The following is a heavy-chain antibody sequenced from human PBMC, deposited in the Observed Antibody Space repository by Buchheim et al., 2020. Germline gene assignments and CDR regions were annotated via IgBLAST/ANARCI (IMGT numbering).Heavy chain of an antibody. J-gene: IGHJ4*02. CDR3: TRGQRGGATH. V-gene: IGHV4-59*01. Sequence: QVQLQESGPGLVKPSETLFLTCTVSGGSISTYYWSWIRQPPGKGLEWIGYIYNSGSTNYSPSLKSRVTISVDTSKNQFSLKLSSVTAADTAVYYCTRGQRGGATHWGQGTL. CDR2: IYNSGST. CDR1: GGSISTYY. D-gene: IGHD1-26*01.